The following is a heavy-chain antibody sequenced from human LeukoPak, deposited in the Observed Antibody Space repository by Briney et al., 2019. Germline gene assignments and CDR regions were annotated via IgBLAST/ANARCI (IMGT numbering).Heavy chain of an antibody. V-gene: IGHV3-30*18. J-gene: IGHJ6*04. CDR2: ISYDGSNK. Sequence: PGGSLRLSCAASGFTFSSYGMHWVRQAPGKGLEWVAVISYDGSNKYYADSVKGRFTISRDNSKNTLYLQMNCLRAEDTAVYYCAKSSYSSSWYVFYYGMDVWGKGTTVTVSS. CDR3: AKSSYSSSWYVFYYGMDV. D-gene: IGHD6-13*01. CDR1: GFTFSSYG.